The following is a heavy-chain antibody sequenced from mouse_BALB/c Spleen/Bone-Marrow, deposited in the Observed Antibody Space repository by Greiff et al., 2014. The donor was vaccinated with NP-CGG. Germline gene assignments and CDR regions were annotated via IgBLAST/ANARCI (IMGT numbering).Heavy chain of an antibody. J-gene: IGHJ4*01. CDR1: GFSFTSYG. D-gene: IGHD1-2*01. V-gene: IGHV2-9*02. Sequence: LQESGPGLVSPSQTLSISCTVSGFSFTSYGAHWVRQPPGKGLEWLGVIWADGSTNYNSAIMSRLSISKDNSKSQVFLKMNSLQTDDTAMYYCARITTATGAMDYWGQGTSVTVSS. CDR2: IWADGST. CDR3: ARITTATGAMDY.